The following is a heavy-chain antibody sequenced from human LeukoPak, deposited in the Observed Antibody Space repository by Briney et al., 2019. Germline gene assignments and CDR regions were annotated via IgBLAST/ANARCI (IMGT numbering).Heavy chain of an antibody. V-gene: IGHV4-4*07. CDR2: IYTSGST. CDR3: ARAVAVAGTYYYYYMDV. Sequence: SETLSLTCTVSGGSISSYYWSWIRQPAGKGLEWIGRIYTSGSTNYNPSLESRVTISVDKSKNQFSLKLSSVTAADTAVYYCARAVAVAGTYYYYYMDVWGKGTTVTVSS. D-gene: IGHD6-19*01. J-gene: IGHJ6*03. CDR1: GGSISSYY.